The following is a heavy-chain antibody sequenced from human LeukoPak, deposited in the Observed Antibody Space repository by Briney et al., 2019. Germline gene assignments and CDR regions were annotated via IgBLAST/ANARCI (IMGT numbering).Heavy chain of an antibody. V-gene: IGHV4-61*02. D-gene: IGHD5-24*01. CDR1: GGAISNGSYY. Sequence: PSETLSLTCTVSGGAISNGSYYWNWIRQPAGEGLEWIGRINTSGTTNYNPSLKSRVTMSVDTSKNQFSLKLSSVTAADTAIYYCAREQRWLQSLDYWGQGTLVTVSS. CDR3: AREQRWLQSLDY. CDR2: INTSGTT. J-gene: IGHJ4*02.